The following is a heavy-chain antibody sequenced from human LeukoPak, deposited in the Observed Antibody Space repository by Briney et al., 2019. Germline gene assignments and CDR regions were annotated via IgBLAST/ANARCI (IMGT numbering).Heavy chain of an antibody. CDR2: ISSSSSYI. CDR1: GFTFSNYN. V-gene: IGHV3-21*01. Sequence: GGSLRLSCAASGFTFSNYNMNWVRQAPGKGLEWVSSISSSSSYIYYADSLRGRFTISRDNAENSLYLQMICLRAEDTAVYYCAKLGGHYYYYYGMDVWGQGTTVTVSS. D-gene: IGHD3-3*02. J-gene: IGHJ6*02. CDR3: AKLGGHYYYYYGMDV.